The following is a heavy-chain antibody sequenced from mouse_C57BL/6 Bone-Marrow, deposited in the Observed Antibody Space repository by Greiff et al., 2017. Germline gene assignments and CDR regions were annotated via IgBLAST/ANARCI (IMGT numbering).Heavy chain of an antibody. J-gene: IGHJ1*03. CDR1: G. V-gene: IGHV10-1*01. CDR3: VRHGGLRRRDWYFDV. CDR2: IRSKSNNYAT. D-gene: IGHD2-4*01. Sequence: EVHLVESGGGLVQPKGSLKLSCAASGKGLEWVARIRSKSNNYATYYADSVKDRFTISRDDSESMLYLQMNNLKTEDTAMYYCVRHGGLRRRDWYFDVWGTGTTVTVSS.